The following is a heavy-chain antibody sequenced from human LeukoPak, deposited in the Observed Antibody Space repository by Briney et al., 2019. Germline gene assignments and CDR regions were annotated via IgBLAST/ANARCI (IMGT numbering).Heavy chain of an antibody. V-gene: IGHV3-15*01. CDR3: TTRIVVVPAAIPMDV. CDR2: IKSKTDGGTT. CDR1: GFTFSNAW. Sequence: GGSLRLSCAASGFTFSNAWMSWVRQAPGKGLEWVGRIKSKTDGGTTDYAAPVKGRFTISRDDSKNTLYLQMNSLKTEDTAVYYCTTRIVVVPAAIPMDVWGKGTTVTVSS. J-gene: IGHJ6*03. D-gene: IGHD2-2*01.